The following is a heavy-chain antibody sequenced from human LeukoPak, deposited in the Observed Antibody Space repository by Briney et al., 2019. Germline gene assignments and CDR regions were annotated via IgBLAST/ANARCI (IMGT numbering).Heavy chain of an antibody. CDR2: FDPEDGET. Sequence: ASVKVSCKVSGYTLTELSMHWVRQAPGKGLEWMGGFDPEDGETIYAQKFQGRVTMTEDTSTDTAYMELSSLRPEDTAVYYCATAPRIKGAFDIWGQGTMVTVSS. J-gene: IGHJ3*02. CDR3: ATAPRIKGAFDI. CDR1: GYTLTELS. V-gene: IGHV1-24*01. D-gene: IGHD3-10*01.